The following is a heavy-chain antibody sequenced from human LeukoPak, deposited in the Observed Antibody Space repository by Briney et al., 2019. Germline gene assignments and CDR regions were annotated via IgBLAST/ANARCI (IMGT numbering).Heavy chain of an antibody. Sequence: SVKVSCKASGGTFSSYAISWVRQAPGQGLEWMGGIIPIFGTANYVQKFQGRVTITADESTSTAYMELSSLRSEDTAVYYCARVGGYCTNGVVLCRPTAENNWFDPWGQGTLVTVSS. V-gene: IGHV1-69*01. CDR2: IIPIFGTA. CDR3: ARVGGYCTNGVVLCRPTAENNWFDP. D-gene: IGHD2-8*01. J-gene: IGHJ5*02. CDR1: GGTFSSYA.